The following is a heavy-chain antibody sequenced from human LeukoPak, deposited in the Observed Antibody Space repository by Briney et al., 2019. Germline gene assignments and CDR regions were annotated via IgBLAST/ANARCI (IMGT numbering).Heavy chain of an antibody. CDR1: GFTFSSYA. J-gene: IGHJ4*02. Sequence: GGSLRLSCAASGFTFSSYAMHWVRQAPGKGLEWVAVISYDGSNKYYADSVKGRFTISRDNSKNTLYLQMNSLRAEDTAVYYCARGSPPNTYYDFWSGYYTGFDYWGQGTLVTVSS. D-gene: IGHD3-3*01. CDR2: ISYDGSNK. CDR3: ARGSPPNTYYDFWSGYYTGFDY. V-gene: IGHV3-30-3*01.